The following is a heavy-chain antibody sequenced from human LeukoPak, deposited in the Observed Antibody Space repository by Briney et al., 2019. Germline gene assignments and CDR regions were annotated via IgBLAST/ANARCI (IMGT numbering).Heavy chain of an antibody. CDR3: ARDSPNKWFGELSIPYYYYYMDV. Sequence: GGSLRLSCAASGFTFSSYAMHWVRQAPGKGLEYVSAISSNGGSTYYANSVKGRFTISRDNSKNTLYLQMGSLRAEDMAVYYCARDSPNKWFGELSIPYYYYYMDVWGKGTTVTISS. CDR2: ISSNGGST. CDR1: GFTFSSYA. V-gene: IGHV3-64*01. J-gene: IGHJ6*03. D-gene: IGHD3-10*01.